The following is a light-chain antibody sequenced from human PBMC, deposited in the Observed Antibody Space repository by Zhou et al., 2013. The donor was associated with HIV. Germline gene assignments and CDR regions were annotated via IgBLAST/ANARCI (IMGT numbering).Light chain of an antibody. CDR3: QQAASSRT. Sequence: EIVLTQSPGTLSLSPGERATLSCRASQNINTIFLAWYQQKGGQAPRLLIYGASNRATGIPDRFSGSGSGADFTLTISRVEPEDFAVYYCQQAASSRTFGGGTKAEI. CDR2: GAS. V-gene: IGKV3-20*01. J-gene: IGKJ4*01. CDR1: QNINTIF.